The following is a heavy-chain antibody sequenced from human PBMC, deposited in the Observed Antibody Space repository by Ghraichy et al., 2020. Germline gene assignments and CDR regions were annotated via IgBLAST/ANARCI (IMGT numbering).Heavy chain of an antibody. V-gene: IGHV4-34*01. Sequence: SQTLSRTCAVYGGAFVDYYWRWIRKTPGKGLEWIGEITYGGAVNYNPSLQSRAVISMDTTRKQFFLKLTSVTAADAAVYFCARAPLFPPWMYDFWGQGTLVTVSS. CDR3: ARAPLFPPWMYDF. CDR1: GGAFVDYY. CDR2: ITYGGAV. D-gene: IGHD2-2*03. J-gene: IGHJ4*02.